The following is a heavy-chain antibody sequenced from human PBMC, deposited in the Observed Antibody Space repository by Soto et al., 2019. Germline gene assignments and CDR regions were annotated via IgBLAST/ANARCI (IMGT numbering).Heavy chain of an antibody. CDR1: GGSFSNYY. V-gene: IGHV4-34*01. J-gene: IGHJ5*02. CDR3: ALHGEDAAMATRDDNNWFDP. D-gene: IGHD5-18*01. CDR2: INHSGST. Sequence: QVQLQQWGAGLLKPSETLSLTCAVYGGSFSNYYWSWIRQPPGKGLEWIGEINHSGSTNCNPSLKSRVTMSVDTSKNQFSLKLTSVTAADTALYYCALHGEDAAMATRDDNNWFDPWGQGTLVTVSS.